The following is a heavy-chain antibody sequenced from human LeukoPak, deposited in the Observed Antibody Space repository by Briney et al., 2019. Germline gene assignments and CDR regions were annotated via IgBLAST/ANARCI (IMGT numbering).Heavy chain of an antibody. V-gene: IGHV3-48*03. D-gene: IGHD5-12*01. CDR1: GFTFSSYE. CDR2: ISSSGSTI. Sequence: GGSLRLSCAASGFTFSSYEMNWVRQAPGKGLEWVSYISSSGSTIYYADSVKGRFTISRDNAKNSLYLQMNSLRAEDTAVYYCARGGYRTYFDYWAREPWSPSPQ. CDR3: ARGGYRTYFDY. J-gene: IGHJ4*02.